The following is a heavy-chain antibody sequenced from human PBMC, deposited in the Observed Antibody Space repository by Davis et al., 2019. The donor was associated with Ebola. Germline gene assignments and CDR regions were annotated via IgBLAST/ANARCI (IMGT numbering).Heavy chain of an antibody. Sequence: MPSETLSLTCAVYGGSFSGYYWGWIRQPPGQGLEWIGSIYYSGSTYYNPSLNSRVTISIDTSKNQFSLELNSVTAADTALYHCARTYGSGSYTSYYGIDVWGLGTTVTVSS. CDR2: IYYSGST. CDR1: GGSFSGYY. D-gene: IGHD3-10*01. J-gene: IGHJ6*02. CDR3: ARTYGSGSYTSYYGIDV. V-gene: IGHV4-34*01.